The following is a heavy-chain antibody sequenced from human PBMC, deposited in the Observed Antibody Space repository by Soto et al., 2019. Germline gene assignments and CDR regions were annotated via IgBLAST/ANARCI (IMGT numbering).Heavy chain of an antibody. V-gene: IGHV4-39*07. CDR2: INHSGST. CDR3: ARDKITGLFDY. J-gene: IGHJ4*02. D-gene: IGHD2-8*02. CDR1: VGSHSRSSSY. Sequence: LSLTSTLSVGSHSRSSSYSGWIRQPPGKGLEWIGEINHSGSTNYNPSLKSRVTISVDTSKNQFSLKLTSVTAADTAVYYCARDKITGLFDYWGQGTLVTVSS.